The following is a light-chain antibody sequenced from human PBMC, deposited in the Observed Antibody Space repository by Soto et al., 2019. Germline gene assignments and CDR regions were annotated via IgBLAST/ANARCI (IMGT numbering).Light chain of an antibody. Sequence: QSVLTQPASVSGSPGQSITISCTGRSSNIGSNTVSWYQQLPGTAPKLLIHRNNQRPSGVPDRFSGSNSGTSASLAITGLQSEDEADYYCAAWDESLNAYVFGTGTKVTVL. J-gene: IGLJ1*01. CDR2: RNN. CDR1: SSNIGSNT. CDR3: AAWDESLNAYV. V-gene: IGLV1-44*01.